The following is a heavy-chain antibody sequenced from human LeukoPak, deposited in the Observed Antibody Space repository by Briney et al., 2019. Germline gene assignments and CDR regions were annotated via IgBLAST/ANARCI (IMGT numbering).Heavy chain of an antibody. CDR1: GFTFSSYA. CDR2: ISGSDGST. D-gene: IGHD2/OR15-2a*01. V-gene: IGHV3-23*01. J-gene: IGHJ4*02. Sequence: GGSPRLSCAASGFTFSSYAMSWVRQAPGKGLEWVSGISGSDGSTNYADSVRGRFTISRENSKNTLYLQMNSLRAEDTAVYYCAKDSAKKYDDYWGQGTLVTVSS. CDR3: AKDSAKKYDDY.